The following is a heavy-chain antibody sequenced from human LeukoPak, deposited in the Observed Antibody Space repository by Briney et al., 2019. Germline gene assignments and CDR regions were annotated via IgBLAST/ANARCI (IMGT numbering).Heavy chain of an antibody. CDR3: ARRRGDV. Sequence: PGGSLRLSCAASGFTFDDYGMSWVRQAPGKGLEWVAILNQDGSEKYYVDSVKGRFTISRDNAENSLYLQMNSLRVEDTAIYYCARRRGDVWGQGTTVTVSS. CDR2: LNQDGSEK. J-gene: IGHJ6*02. V-gene: IGHV3-7*05. CDR1: GFTFDDYG.